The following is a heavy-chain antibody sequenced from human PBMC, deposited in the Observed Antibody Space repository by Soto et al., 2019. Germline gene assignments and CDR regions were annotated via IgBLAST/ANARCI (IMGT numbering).Heavy chain of an antibody. CDR2: INHSGST. CDR1: GGSFSGYY. CDR3: ARGPDYDFWSGYYSYYYGMDV. J-gene: IGHJ6*02. V-gene: IGHV4-34*01. Sequence: PSETLSLTCAVYGGSFSGYYWSWIRQPPGKGLEWIGEINHSGSTNYNPSLKSRVTISVDTSKNQFSLKLSSVTAADTAVYYCARGPDYDFWSGYYSYYYGMDVWGQGTTVT. D-gene: IGHD3-3*01.